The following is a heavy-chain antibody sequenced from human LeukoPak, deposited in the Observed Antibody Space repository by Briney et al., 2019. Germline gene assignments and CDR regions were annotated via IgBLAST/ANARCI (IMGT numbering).Heavy chain of an antibody. Sequence: PGGSLRLSCSASGFTFSYYSMNWVRQAPGKGLEWVSSISSSTIYIYYADSVKGRFTVSRDNVQNSLYLQMNSLRTEDSAVYYGARDGDGYNIDSWGQGTLVTVSS. V-gene: IGHV3-21*01. CDR3: ARDGDGYNIDS. J-gene: IGHJ4*02. CDR1: GFTFSYYS. CDR2: ISSSTIYI. D-gene: IGHD5-24*01.